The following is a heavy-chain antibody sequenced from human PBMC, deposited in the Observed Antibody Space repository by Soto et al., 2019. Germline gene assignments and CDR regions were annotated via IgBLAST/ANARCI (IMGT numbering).Heavy chain of an antibody. Sequence: QVQLVQSGAEVKKTGSSVNVSCKTSRDTFNKYAFNWVRQAPGQGLEWMGWIIPIFSSRNYAEKFQGRVTITADDSTSTAYMELRSLRFEDTAVYYCARGETYLGVWGQGTTVTVSS. V-gene: IGHV1-69*01. CDR3: ARGETYLGV. CDR1: RDTFNKYA. CDR2: IIPIFSSR. D-gene: IGHD3-16*01. J-gene: IGHJ6*02.